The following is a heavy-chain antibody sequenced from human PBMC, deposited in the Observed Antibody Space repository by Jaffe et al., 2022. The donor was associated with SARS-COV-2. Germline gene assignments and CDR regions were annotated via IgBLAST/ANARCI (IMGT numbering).Heavy chain of an antibody. J-gene: IGHJ6*02. D-gene: IGHD5-12*01. Sequence: EVQLLESGGGLVQPGGSLRLSCAASGFTFSSYAMSWVRQAPGKGLEWVSAISGSGGSTYYADSVKGRFTISRDNSKNTLYLQMNSLRAEDTAVYYCARSPEMATIWYYYYGMDVWGQGTTVTVSS. CDR3: ARSPEMATIWYYYYGMDV. CDR2: ISGSGGST. CDR1: GFTFSSYA. V-gene: IGHV3-23*01.